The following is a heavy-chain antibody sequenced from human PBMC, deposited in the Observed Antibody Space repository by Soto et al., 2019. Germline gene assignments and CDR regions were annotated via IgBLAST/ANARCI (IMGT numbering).Heavy chain of an antibody. CDR1: GGSISSGGYS. Sequence: PSETLSLTCAVSGGSISSGGYSWSWIRQPPGKGLEWIGYMYHRGSTYYNPSPKRPDPISIDRAKNKLSLKLTPETAEDTAENNWPSLPAYCRRDCFDYWRQGTLVTVSS. CDR2: MYHRGST. D-gene: IGHD2-21*01. V-gene: IGHV4-30-2*01. CDR3: PSLPAYCRRDCFDY. J-gene: IGHJ4*02.